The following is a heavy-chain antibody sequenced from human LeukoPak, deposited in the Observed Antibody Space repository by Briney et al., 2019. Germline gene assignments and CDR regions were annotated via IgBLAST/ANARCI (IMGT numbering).Heavy chain of an antibody. Sequence: GGSLRLSCAGSGFSFSTYSMNWVRQAPGKGLEWVSGITGSGANTYYADSGKGRFTISRDNSKNTLYLRMNSLRAEDTAVYYCYYYDSSGFYPQTKIDYWGQGTLVTVSS. V-gene: IGHV3-23*01. D-gene: IGHD3-22*01. J-gene: IGHJ4*02. CDR2: ITGSGANT. CDR3: YYYDSSGFYPQTKIDY. CDR1: GFSFSTYS.